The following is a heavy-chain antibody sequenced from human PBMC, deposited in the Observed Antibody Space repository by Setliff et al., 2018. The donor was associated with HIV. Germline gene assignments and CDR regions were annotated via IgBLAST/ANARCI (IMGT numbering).Heavy chain of an antibody. CDR2: IYYGGT. CDR1: GGSISRFY. Sequence: PSETLSLTCTVSGGSISRFYWSWIRQPPGKGLEWIGSIYYGGTNYSPSLRSRVTISLDTSKNQFSLRLSSVTAADTALSFCARGFDPGDYEESGYVFSHMDVWGKATTVTVSS. CDR3: ARGFDPGDYEESGYVFSHMDV. J-gene: IGHJ6*03. D-gene: IGHD4-17*01. V-gene: IGHV4-59*01.